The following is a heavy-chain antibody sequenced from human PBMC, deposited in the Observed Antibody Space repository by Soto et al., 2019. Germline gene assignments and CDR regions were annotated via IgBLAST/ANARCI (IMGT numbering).Heavy chain of an antibody. J-gene: IGHJ5*02. CDR3: ARDRGSGSNNIWFDP. CDR2: IYYTGRT. CDR1: GASVSSASYY. Sequence: KSSETLSLTGTVSGASVSSASYYWSWIRQPPGKGLEWIGYIYYTGRTDYNPSLKSRVTISLDTSKNQFSLKLSAVTAADTAVYYCARDRGSGSNNIWFDPWGQGTLVTVSS. V-gene: IGHV4-61*01. D-gene: IGHD6-19*01.